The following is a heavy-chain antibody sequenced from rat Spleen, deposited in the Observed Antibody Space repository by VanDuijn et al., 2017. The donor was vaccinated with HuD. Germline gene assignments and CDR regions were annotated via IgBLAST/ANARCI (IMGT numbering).Heavy chain of an antibody. CDR2: ISYSGST. CDR3: ARAGGYNYFDY. J-gene: IGHJ2*01. Sequence: VQLKESGPGLVQPSQSLSLTCSVTGYSITSNYWGWIRKFPGNKMEWIGHISYSGSTSYNPSLKSRISITRDTSKNQFFLQLKSVATEDTATYYCARAGGYNYFDYWGQGVMVTVSS. V-gene: IGHV3-1*01. D-gene: IGHD1-11*01. CDR1: GYSITSNY.